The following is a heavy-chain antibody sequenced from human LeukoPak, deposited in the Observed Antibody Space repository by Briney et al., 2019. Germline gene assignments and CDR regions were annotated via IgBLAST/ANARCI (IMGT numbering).Heavy chain of an antibody. J-gene: IGHJ6*02. V-gene: IGHV3-21*01. CDR1: GFTFSSYS. Sequence: GGSLRLSCAASGFTFSSYSMNWVRQAPGKGLEWVSPISSNSSYIYYADSVKGRFTISRDNAKNSLYLQMNSLRAEDTAVYYCARDLCSSTSCYYYYYGMDVWGQGTTVTVSS. D-gene: IGHD2-2*01. CDR2: ISSNSSYI. CDR3: ARDLCSSTSCYYYYYGMDV.